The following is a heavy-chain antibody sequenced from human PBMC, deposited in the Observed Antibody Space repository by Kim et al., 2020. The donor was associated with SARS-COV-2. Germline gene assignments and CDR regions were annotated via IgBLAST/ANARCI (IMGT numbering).Heavy chain of an antibody. CDR1: GGSISSYY. Sequence: SETLSLTCTVSGGSISSYYWSWIRQPPGKGLEWIGYIYYSGSTNYNPSLKSRVTISVDTSKNQFSLKLSSVTAADTAVYYCARDHGYYYGSGSYTDYYYYGMDVWGQGTTVTVSS. CDR2: IYYSGST. J-gene: IGHJ6*02. V-gene: IGHV4-59*01. D-gene: IGHD3-10*01. CDR3: ARDHGYYYGSGSYTDYYYYGMDV.